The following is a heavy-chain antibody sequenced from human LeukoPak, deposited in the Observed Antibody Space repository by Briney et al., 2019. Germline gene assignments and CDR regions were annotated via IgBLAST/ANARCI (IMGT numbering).Heavy chain of an antibody. Sequence: ASVKVSCKVSGYTLTELSMHWVRQAPGQGLEWMGWISAYNGNTNYAQKLQGRVTMTTDTSTSTAYMELRSLRSDDTAVYYCARETYYYDSSGYYLDYWGQGTLVTVSS. V-gene: IGHV1-18*01. CDR3: ARETYYYDSSGYYLDY. CDR2: ISAYNGNT. D-gene: IGHD3-22*01. CDR1: GYTLTELS. J-gene: IGHJ4*02.